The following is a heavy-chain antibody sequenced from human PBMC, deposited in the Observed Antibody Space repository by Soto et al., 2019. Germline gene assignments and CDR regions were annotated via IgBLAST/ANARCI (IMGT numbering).Heavy chain of an antibody. D-gene: IGHD4-4*01. J-gene: IGHJ4*02. V-gene: IGHV4-34*01. CDR3: ARTTGGMIDY. CDR2: INHSGST. Sequence: SETLSLTCAVYGGSFSGYYWSWIRQPPGKGLEWIGEINHSGSTNYNPSLKSRVTISVDTSKNQFSLKLSSVTAADTAVYYCARTTGGMIDYSGQGTLVTVSS. CDR1: GGSFSGYY.